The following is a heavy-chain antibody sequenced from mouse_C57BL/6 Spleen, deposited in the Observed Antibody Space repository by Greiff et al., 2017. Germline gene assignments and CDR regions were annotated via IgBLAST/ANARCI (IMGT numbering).Heavy chain of an antibody. CDR1: GFTFSSYG. V-gene: IGHV5-6*02. CDR3: ARLKGERAFDY. J-gene: IGHJ2*01. D-gene: IGHD3-3*01. CDR2: ISSDGSYT. Sequence: DVKLVESGGDLVKPGGSLKLSCAASGFTFSSYGMSWVRQTPDKRLEWVATISSDGSYTYYPDSVKGRFTISRDNAKNTLYLQMIGLMSVDTAMYYCARLKGERAFDYWGQGTTLTVST.